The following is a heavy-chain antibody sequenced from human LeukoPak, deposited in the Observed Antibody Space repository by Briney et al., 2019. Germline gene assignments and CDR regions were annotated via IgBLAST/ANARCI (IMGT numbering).Heavy chain of an antibody. Sequence: GGSLRLSCAASGFTFSSFAMSWVRQASGKGLEWVSAINFSGGTTYYADSVKGRFTISRDNFKNTLYLQMNGLRADDTAVYYCTKGHYYGSGSYWVWGQGTLVTVSS. CDR2: INFSGGTT. J-gene: IGHJ4*02. V-gene: IGHV3-23*01. CDR1: GFTFSSFA. CDR3: TKGHYYGSGSYWV. D-gene: IGHD3-10*01.